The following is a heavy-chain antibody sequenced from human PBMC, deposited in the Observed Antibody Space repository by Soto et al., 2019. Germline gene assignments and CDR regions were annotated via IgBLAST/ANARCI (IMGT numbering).Heavy chain of an antibody. Sequence: QLQLQESGPGLVKPSETLSLTCTVSGGSISSSGYYWGWIRQPPGKGLEWIGSINYSGSTYYNPSLKRRVTLSVDTSKNQFALKLGSVTAADTAVYYCARHEYGRPIDYWGQGTLVTVSS. CDR2: INYSGST. CDR3: ARHEYGRPIDY. CDR1: GGSISSSGYY. V-gene: IGHV4-39*01. D-gene: IGHD4-17*01. J-gene: IGHJ4*02.